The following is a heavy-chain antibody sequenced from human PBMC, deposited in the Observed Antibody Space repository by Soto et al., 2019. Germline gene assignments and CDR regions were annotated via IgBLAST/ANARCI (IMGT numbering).Heavy chain of an antibody. CDR1: GGSFSGYY. V-gene: IGHV4-34*01. Sequence: SETLSLTCAVYGGSFSGYYWSWIRQPPGKGLEWIGEINHSGSTDYSPSLKSRVTISVDTSKNQFSLKLSSVTAADTAVYYCARVSLDEHYVDYWGQGTLVTVSS. CDR2: INHSGST. J-gene: IGHJ4*02. CDR3: ARVSLDEHYVDY.